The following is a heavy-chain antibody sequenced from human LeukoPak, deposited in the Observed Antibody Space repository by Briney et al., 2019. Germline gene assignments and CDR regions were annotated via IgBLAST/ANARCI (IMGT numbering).Heavy chain of an antibody. CDR3: ARAQAYGSGSYYSSHFDY. CDR2: IYYSGST. V-gene: IGHV4-59*01. D-gene: IGHD3-10*01. Sequence: SETLSLTCTVSGGSISSYYWSWIRQPPGKGLEWIGYIYYSGSTNYNPSLKSRVTISVDTSKNQFSLKLSSVTAAGTAVYFCARAQAYGSGSYYSSHFDYWGQGTLVTVSS. J-gene: IGHJ4*02. CDR1: GGSISSYY.